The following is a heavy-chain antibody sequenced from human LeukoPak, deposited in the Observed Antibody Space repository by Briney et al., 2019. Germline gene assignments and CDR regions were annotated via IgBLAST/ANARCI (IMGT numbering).Heavy chain of an antibody. J-gene: IGHJ6*04. D-gene: IGHD3-10*02. CDR3: AELGITMIGGV. Sequence: GGSLRLSCVASGFTFSSYWMHWVRQAPGKGLVWVSRINTDGSSTTYADSVKGRFTISRDNAKSTLYLQMNSLRAEDTAVYYCAELGITMIGGVWGKGTTVTISS. CDR2: INTDGSST. CDR1: GFTFSSYW. V-gene: IGHV3-74*01.